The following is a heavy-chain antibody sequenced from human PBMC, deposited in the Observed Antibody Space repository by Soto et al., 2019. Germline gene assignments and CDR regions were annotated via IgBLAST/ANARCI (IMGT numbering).Heavy chain of an antibody. D-gene: IGHD5-18*01. Sequence: PSETLSLTCTVSGGSISSGDYYWSWIRQPPGKGLEWIGYIYYSGSTYYNPSLKSRVTISVDTSKNQFSLKLSSVTAADTAVYYCARDLGAGTAMANFDYWGQGTLVTVSS. CDR1: GGSISSGDYY. J-gene: IGHJ4*02. V-gene: IGHV4-30-4*01. CDR3: ARDLGAGTAMANFDY. CDR2: IYYSGST.